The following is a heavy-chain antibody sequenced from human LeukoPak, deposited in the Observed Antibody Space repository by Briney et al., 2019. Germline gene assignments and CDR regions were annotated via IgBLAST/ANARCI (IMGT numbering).Heavy chain of an antibody. CDR3: AREGSSGWSNDAAFDI. CDR1: GFTFSRYE. Sequence: PGGSFRLSCAASGFTFSRYEMNLVRQAPGKGLEWVSYISSSSSTIYYADSVKGRFTISRDNAKNSLYLQMNSLRAEDTAVYYCAREGSSGWSNDAAFDIWGQGTMVTVSS. V-gene: IGHV3-48*03. D-gene: IGHD6-19*01. CDR2: ISSSSSTI. J-gene: IGHJ3*02.